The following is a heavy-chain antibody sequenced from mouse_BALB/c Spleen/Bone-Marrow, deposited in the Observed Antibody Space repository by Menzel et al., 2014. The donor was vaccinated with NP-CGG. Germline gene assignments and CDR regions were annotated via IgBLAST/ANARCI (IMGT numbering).Heavy chain of an antibody. Sequence: QVQLQQSGPGLVQPSQSLSITCTVSGFSLTSYGVHWVRQSPGKGLEWLGVIWSGGSTDYNAPFISRLNISKDNSKSQVFFKMNSLQANDTAIYYCARNPIRRSAMDYWGQGTSVTVSS. CDR3: ARNPIRRSAMDY. D-gene: IGHD2-12*01. CDR1: GFSLTSYG. CDR2: IWSGGST. J-gene: IGHJ4*01. V-gene: IGHV2-2*02.